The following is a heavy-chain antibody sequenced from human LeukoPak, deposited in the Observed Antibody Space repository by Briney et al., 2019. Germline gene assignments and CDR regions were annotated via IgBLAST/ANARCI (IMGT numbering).Heavy chain of an antibody. Sequence: GASVKVSCKASGYTFTSYDINWVRQAPGQGLEWMGWINTNTGNPTYAQGFTGRFVFSLDTSVSTAYLQISSLKAEDTAVYYCARSWVGIDRRFDPWGQGTLVTVSS. J-gene: IGHJ5*02. CDR3: ARSWVGIDRRFDP. CDR1: GYTFTSYD. CDR2: INTNTGNP. V-gene: IGHV7-4-1*02. D-gene: IGHD2-21*01.